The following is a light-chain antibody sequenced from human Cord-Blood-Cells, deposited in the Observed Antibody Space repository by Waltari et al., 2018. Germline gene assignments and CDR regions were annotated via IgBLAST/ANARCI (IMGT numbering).Light chain of an antibody. CDR3: QQRSNWL. V-gene: IGKV3-11*01. Sequence: EIVLTQSPATLSLYPGERATLSCRASQIVSSYLAWYQQKPGQAPRPLIYDASNRATGIPARFSGSGSGTDFTLTISSLEPEDFAVYYCQQRSNWLFGQGTKLEIK. CDR2: DAS. J-gene: IGKJ2*01. CDR1: QIVSSY.